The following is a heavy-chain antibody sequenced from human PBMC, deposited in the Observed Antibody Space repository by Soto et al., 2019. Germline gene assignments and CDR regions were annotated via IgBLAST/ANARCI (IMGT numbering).Heavy chain of an antibody. D-gene: IGHD5-18*01. J-gene: IGHJ4*02. Sequence: EVQLVESGGGLVKPGWSLRLSCAASGFTFSSYSMDWVRQAPGKGLEWVSSISSSSSYIYYADSVKGRFTISRDNARNSLYLQMNGLRAEDPAVYYCARDREESAGYFYGYEPYYFDYWGQGALVTASS. V-gene: IGHV3-21*01. CDR3: ARDREESAGYFYGYEPYYFDY. CDR1: GFTFSSYS. CDR2: ISSSSSYI.